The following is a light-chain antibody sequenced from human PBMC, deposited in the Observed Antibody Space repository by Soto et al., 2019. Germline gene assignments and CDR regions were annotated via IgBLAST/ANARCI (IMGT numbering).Light chain of an antibody. J-gene: IGKJ5*01. V-gene: IGKV1-5*03. CDR2: KAS. Sequence: DIQMTQSPSTLSASVGDRVTITCRACQSISRWLAWYQQKPGKAPKLLIYKASSLESGVPSRFSGSGSGTEFTLTISSLQPDDLATYYCQQYNSYSPVTFGQGTRLEIK. CDR1: QSISRW. CDR3: QQYNSYSPVT.